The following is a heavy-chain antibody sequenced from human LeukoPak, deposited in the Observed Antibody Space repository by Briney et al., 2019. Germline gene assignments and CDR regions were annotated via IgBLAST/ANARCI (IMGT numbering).Heavy chain of an antibody. D-gene: IGHD3-16*01. J-gene: IGHJ3*02. CDR2: IIPIFGTA. Sequence: SVKVSCKASGGTFSSYAISWVRQAPGQGLEWMGGIIPIFGTANYAQKFQGRVTITADESTSTAYMELSSLRSEDTAVYYCAKIRLGEFGHDAFDIWGQGTMVTVSS. CDR1: GGTFSSYA. V-gene: IGHV1-69*01. CDR3: AKIRLGEFGHDAFDI.